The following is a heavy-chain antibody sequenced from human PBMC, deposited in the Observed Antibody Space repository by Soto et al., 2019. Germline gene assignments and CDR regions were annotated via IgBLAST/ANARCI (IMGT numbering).Heavy chain of an antibody. D-gene: IGHD5-18*01. V-gene: IGHV3-21*01. Sequence: SLRLSCAASGFTFRSYSMNWVRQAPGKGLEWFSSISSSSSYIYYADSGKCRFTISRDNAKNSLYLQMNSLRAEDTAVYYCARVGYSYGYGMSYYGMDVWGQGTTVTVSS. CDR2: ISSSSSYI. CDR3: ARVGYSYGYGMSYYGMDV. CDR1: GFTFRSYS. J-gene: IGHJ6*02.